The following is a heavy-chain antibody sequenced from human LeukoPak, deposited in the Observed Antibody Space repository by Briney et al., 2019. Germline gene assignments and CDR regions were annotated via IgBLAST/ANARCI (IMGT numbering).Heavy chain of an antibody. V-gene: IGHV3-23*01. Sequence: GGSLRLSCAASGFTFSSYAMSWVRQAPGKGLEWVSAISGSGGSTYYADSVKGRFTISRDNSKNTLYLQMNSLRAEDTAVYYCARDSEQWLVWGYYFDYWGQGTLVTVSS. D-gene: IGHD6-19*01. J-gene: IGHJ4*02. CDR3: ARDSEQWLVWGYYFDY. CDR2: ISGSGGST. CDR1: GFTFSSYA.